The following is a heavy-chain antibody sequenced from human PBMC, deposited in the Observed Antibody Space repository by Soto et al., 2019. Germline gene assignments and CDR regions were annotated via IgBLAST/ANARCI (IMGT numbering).Heavy chain of an antibody. CDR2: IYYSGST. CDR1: GGSISSGGYY. V-gene: IGHV4-31*03. D-gene: IGHD3-10*01. CDR3: ARELYSSGSYYHWFDP. J-gene: IGHJ5*02. Sequence: TSETLSLTCTVSGGSISSGGYYWSWIRQHPGKGLEWIGYIYYSGSTYYNPSLKSRVTISVDTSKNQFSLKLSSVTAADTAVYYCARELYSSGSYYHWFDPWGQGTRVTVS.